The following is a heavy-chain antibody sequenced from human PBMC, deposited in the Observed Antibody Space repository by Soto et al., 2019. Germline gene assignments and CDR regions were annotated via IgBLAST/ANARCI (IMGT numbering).Heavy chain of an antibody. CDR1: GGSVSSGSYY. J-gene: IGHJ5*02. D-gene: IGHD3-22*01. V-gene: IGHV4-61*01. CDR3: ARCNGYYYNWFDP. Sequence: QVQLQESGPGLVKPSETLSLTCTVSGGSVSSGSYYWSWIRQPPGKGLEWIGYIYYSGSTNYNPPLKSRVTISVDTSKNQFSLKLSSVTAADTAVYYCARCNGYYYNWFDPWGQGTLVTVSS. CDR2: IYYSGST.